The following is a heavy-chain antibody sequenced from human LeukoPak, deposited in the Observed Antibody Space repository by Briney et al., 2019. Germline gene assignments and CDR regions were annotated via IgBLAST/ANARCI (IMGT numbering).Heavy chain of an antibody. CDR3: AREQTAMTVFDY. Sequence: RASVKVSCKASGGTFSSYAISWVRQAPGQGLEWMGRIIPILGIANYAQKFQGRVTITADKSTSTAYMELSSLRSEDTAVYYCAREQTAMTVFDYWGQGTLVTVSS. D-gene: IGHD5-18*01. V-gene: IGHV1-69*04. CDR1: GGTFSSYA. CDR2: IIPILGIA. J-gene: IGHJ4*02.